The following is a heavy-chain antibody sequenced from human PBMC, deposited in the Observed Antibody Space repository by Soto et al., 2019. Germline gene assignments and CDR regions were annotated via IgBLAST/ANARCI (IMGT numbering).Heavy chain of an antibody. J-gene: IGHJ5*02. CDR3: AREPYYYDSSGYYYQT. CDR1: GGTFSSYA. D-gene: IGHD3-22*01. CDR2: IIPIFGTA. V-gene: IGHV1-69*06. Sequence: QVQLVQSGAEVKKPGSSVKVSCKASGGTFSSYAISWVRQAHGQGLEWMGGIIPIFGTANYAQKFQGRVTITADKSTSTAYMELSSLRSEDTAVYYCAREPYYYDSSGYYYQTWGQGTLVTVSS.